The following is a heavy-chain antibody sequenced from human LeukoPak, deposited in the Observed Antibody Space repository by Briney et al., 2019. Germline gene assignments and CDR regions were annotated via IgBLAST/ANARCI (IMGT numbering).Heavy chain of an antibody. CDR3: AKEVYRSGWYGGRFDY. CDR1: GFIFSSYG. J-gene: IGHJ4*02. D-gene: IGHD6-19*01. Sequence: PGGSLRLSCAASGFIFSSYGMRWVRQAPGKGLEWVTFIRDDGSNKYYADSVKGRFTISRDNSKNTLYLQMNSLRAEDTAVYYCAKEVYRSGWYGGRFDYWGQGTLVTVSS. V-gene: IGHV3-30*02. CDR2: IRDDGSNK.